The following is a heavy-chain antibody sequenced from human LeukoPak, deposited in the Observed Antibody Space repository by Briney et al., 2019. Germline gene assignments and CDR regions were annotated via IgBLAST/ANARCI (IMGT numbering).Heavy chain of an antibody. CDR3: ARDLGYGDHFY. V-gene: IGHV1-2*02. CDR1: GYTFTGYY. D-gene: IGHD4-17*01. CDR2: INPNSGGS. J-gene: IGHJ4*02. Sequence: ASVKVSCKASGYTFTGYYMHWVRQAPGQGLEWMGWINPNSGGSNCAQKFQDRVTMTRDTSISTVYMEASRLRSDDTAVYYCARDLGYGDHFYWGQGTLVTVSS.